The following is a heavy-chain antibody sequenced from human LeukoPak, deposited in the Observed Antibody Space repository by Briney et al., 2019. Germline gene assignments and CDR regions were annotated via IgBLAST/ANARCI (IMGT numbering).Heavy chain of an antibody. Sequence: TSGKVSCKASGFTFTSSAMRWVRQARGQRLEWIGWIVVGSGNTNYAQKLQERVTITRDMSTSTAYTELTSLRSEDTAVYYCAADLNYYDSSGSGDYWGQGTLVTVSS. CDR3: AADLNYYDSSGSGDY. V-gene: IGHV1-58*02. D-gene: IGHD3-22*01. J-gene: IGHJ4*02. CDR1: GFTFTSSA. CDR2: IVVGSGNT.